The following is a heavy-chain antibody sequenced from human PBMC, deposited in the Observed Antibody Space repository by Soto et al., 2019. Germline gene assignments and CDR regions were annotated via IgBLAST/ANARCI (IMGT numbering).Heavy chain of an antibody. Sequence: GESLKISCTGSGYSFTTYWIGWVRQMPGKGLEGMVIIYPGDSDTRYSPSFQGQVTISADKSINTTYLQWSSLKASDTAIYYCARQASAGKNYYAMDVWGQGTTVTVSS. D-gene: IGHD6-13*01. CDR2: IYPGDSDT. V-gene: IGHV5-51*01. CDR1: GYSFTTYW. CDR3: ARQASAGKNYYAMDV. J-gene: IGHJ6*02.